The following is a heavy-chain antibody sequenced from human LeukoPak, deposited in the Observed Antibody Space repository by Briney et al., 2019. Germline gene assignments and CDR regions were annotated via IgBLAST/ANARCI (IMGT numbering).Heavy chain of an antibody. CDR2: INHSGST. CDR3: ARGNGDYVSRAFDI. V-gene: IGHV4-34*01. J-gene: IGHJ3*02. CDR1: GVSFSGYY. D-gene: IGHD4-17*01. Sequence: SETLSLTCAVYGVSFSGYYWSWIRQPPGKGLEWIGEINHSGSTNYNPSLKSRVTISVDTSKNQFSLKLSSVTAADTAVYYCARGNGDYVSRAFDIWGQGTMVTVSS.